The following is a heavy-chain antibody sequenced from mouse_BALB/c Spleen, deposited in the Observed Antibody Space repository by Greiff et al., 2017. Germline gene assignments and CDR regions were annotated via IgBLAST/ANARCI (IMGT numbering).Heavy chain of an antibody. CDR3: ARLTGVFYFDY. V-gene: IGHV5-6-2*01. J-gene: IGHJ2*01. D-gene: IGHD4-1*01. Sequence: EVQLVESGGGLVKLGGSLKLSCAASGFTFSSYYMSWVRQTPEKRLELVAAINSNGGSTYYPDTVKGRFTISRDNAKNTLYLQMSSLKSEDTALYYCARLTGVFYFDYWGQGTTLTVSS. CDR2: INSNGGST. CDR1: GFTFSSYY.